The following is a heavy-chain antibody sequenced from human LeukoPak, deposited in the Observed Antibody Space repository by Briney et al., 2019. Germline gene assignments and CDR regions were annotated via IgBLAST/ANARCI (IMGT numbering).Heavy chain of an antibody. J-gene: IGHJ6*04. CDR1: GFTFSSYW. V-gene: IGHV3-7*01. CDR3: AELGITMIGGV. D-gene: IGHD3-10*02. CDR2: IKQDGSEK. Sequence: GGSLRLSCAASGFTFSSYWMSWVRQAPGKGLEWVANIKQDGSEKYYVNSAKGRFTISRDNAKNSLYLQMNSLRAEDTAVYYCAELGITMIGGVWGKGTTVTISS.